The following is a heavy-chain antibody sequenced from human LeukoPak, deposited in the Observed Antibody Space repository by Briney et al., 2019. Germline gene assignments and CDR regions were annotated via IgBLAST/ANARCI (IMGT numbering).Heavy chain of an antibody. CDR3: ARDSSGGSYSNAFDI. CDR2: IYYSGST. V-gene: IGHV4-30-4*01. D-gene: IGHD2-15*01. CDR1: GGSISSGDYY. Sequence: SQTLSLTCTVSGGSISSGDYYWSWIRQPPGKGLEWIGYIYYSGSTYYNPSLKSRVTISVDTSKNQFSLKLSSVTAADTAVYYCARDSSGGSYSNAFDIWGQGTMVTVSS. J-gene: IGHJ3*02.